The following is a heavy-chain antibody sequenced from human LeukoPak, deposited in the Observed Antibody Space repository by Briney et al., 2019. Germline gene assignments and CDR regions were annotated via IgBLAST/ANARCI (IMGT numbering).Heavy chain of an antibody. CDR2: ISGYNGNT. J-gene: IGHJ3*02. CDR1: GYTFTSYG. V-gene: IGHV1-18*01. D-gene: IGHD3-3*01. Sequence: ASVKVSCKASGYTFTSYGISWVRQAPGQGLEWMGWISGYNGNTNSAQKLQGRVSMTTDTSTSTAYMELRSLRSDDTAVYYCARDRSPYFWSGDYREAFDIWGQGTMVTVSS. CDR3: ARDRSPYFWSGDYREAFDI.